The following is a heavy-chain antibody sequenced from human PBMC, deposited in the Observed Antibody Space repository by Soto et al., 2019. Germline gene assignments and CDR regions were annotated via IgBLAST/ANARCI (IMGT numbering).Heavy chain of an antibody. J-gene: IGHJ4*02. CDR1: GYASLSYA. CDR3: AREVPGVTSFDY. D-gene: IGHD3-10*01. Sequence: QVQLVQSGPEMMQPGASVKVSCKASGYASLSYAMHWVRQVHGQVYEWLGWINAGVDGTMYSERFQGRVRITRDTCANTVYMELNALTSEDTAVYYCAREVPGVTSFDYWGQGTLVIVSS. V-gene: IGHV1-3*01. CDR2: INAGVDGT.